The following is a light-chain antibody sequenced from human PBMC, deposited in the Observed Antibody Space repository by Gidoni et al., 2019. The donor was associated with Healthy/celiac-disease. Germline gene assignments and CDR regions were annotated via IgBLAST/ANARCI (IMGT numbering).Light chain of an antibody. V-gene: IGKV3-20*01. CDR2: GAS. CDR3: QQYGSTIT. J-gene: IGKJ5*01. Sequence: EIVLTQSPGTLSLSPGERATLHCRASQSVSSSYLAWYQQKPGQAPRLLIYGASSRATGIPDRFSGSGSGTDFTLTISRLEPEDFAVYYCQQYGSTITFGQGTRLEIK. CDR1: QSVSSSY.